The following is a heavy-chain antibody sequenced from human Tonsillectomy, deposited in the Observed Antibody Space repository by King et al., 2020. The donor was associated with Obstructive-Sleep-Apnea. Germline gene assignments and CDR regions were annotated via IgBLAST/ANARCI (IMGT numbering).Heavy chain of an antibody. Sequence: QITLKESGPTLVKPTQTLTLTCSVSGFSLSTGGVAVGWIRQPPGKALEWLALIYWDDDKRYSPALKSRLTITKDTSKNQVVLTMTNMDPVDTATYYCAHSRTYYYGSGSYYHYYDMDVWGQGTTVTVSS. V-gene: IGHV2-5*02. CDR3: AHSRTYYYGSGSYYHYYDMDV. CDR1: GFSLSTGGVA. D-gene: IGHD3-10*01. CDR2: IYWDDDK. J-gene: IGHJ6*02.